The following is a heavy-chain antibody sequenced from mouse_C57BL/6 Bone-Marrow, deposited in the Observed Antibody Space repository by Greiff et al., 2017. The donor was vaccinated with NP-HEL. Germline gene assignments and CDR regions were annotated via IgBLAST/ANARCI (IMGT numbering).Heavy chain of an antibody. CDR2: INPNNGGT. J-gene: IGHJ2*01. Sequence: VQLKESGPELVKPGASVKIPCKASGYTFTDYNMDWVKQSHGKSLEWIGDINPNNGGTIYNQKFKGKATLTVDKSSSTAYMELRSLTSEDTAVYYCAREGLLRSYFDYWGQGTTLTVSS. D-gene: IGHD2-3*01. CDR1: GYTFTDYN. CDR3: AREGLLRSYFDY. V-gene: IGHV1-18*01.